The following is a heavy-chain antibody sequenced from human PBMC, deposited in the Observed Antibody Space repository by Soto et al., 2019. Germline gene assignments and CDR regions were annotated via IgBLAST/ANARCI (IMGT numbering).Heavy chain of an antibody. CDR2: ISGSGQRT. V-gene: IGHV3-23*01. D-gene: IGHD3-10*01. CDR3: AKDSYHGSGSYITPYYFDS. Sequence: EVQLLESGGGLVQPGGSLRLSCAASGFTFNNYAMSWVRQAPGKGLEWVSVISGSGQRTSYADSVKGRFTVSRDNSKNTVDLHMKGLRAEDTAVYYCAKDSYHGSGSYITPYYFDSWGQGTLITVSA. J-gene: IGHJ4*02. CDR1: GFTFNNYA.